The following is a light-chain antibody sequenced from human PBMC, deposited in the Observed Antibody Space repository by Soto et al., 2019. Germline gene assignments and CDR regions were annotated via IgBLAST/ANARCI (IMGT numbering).Light chain of an antibody. CDR1: QNIYYN. J-gene: IGKJ2*01. V-gene: IGKV3-15*01. Sequence: IVMTQSPATLSVSPGESATLSCRASQNIYYNVAWYQHRPGQAPRLLIYRASTRATGVPARFSGSGSGTEFTLTISSLQSEDFTVYFCHQSGNSPYTFGQGTKVDIK. CDR3: HQSGNSPYT. CDR2: RAS.